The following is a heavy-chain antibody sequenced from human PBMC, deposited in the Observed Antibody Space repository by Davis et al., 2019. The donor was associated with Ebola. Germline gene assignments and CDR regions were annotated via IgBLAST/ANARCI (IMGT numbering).Heavy chain of an antibody. D-gene: IGHD1-26*01. CDR3: TSTAGSVDY. J-gene: IGHJ4*02. Sequence: PSETLSLTCAASGFTFSGSAMHWVRQASGKGLEWVGRIRSKANSYATAYAASVKGRFTISRDDSKNTAYLQMNSLKTEDTAVYYCTSTAGSVDYWGQGTLVTVSS. CDR1: GFTFSGSA. CDR2: IRSKANSYAT. V-gene: IGHV3-73*01.